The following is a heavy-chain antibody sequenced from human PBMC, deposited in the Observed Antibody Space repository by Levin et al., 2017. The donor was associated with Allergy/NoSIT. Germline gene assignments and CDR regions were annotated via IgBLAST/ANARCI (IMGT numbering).Heavy chain of an antibody. Sequence: GGSLRLSCAASGFTFSSYGMHWVRQAPGKGLEWVAVIWYDGSNKYYADSVKGRFTISRDNSKNTLYLQMNSLRAEDTAVYYCARVGGAVPAATYYYYGMDVWGQGTTVTVSS. CDR1: GFTFSSYG. J-gene: IGHJ6*02. CDR2: IWYDGSNK. D-gene: IGHD2-2*01. CDR3: ARVGGAVPAATYYYYGMDV. V-gene: IGHV3-33*01.